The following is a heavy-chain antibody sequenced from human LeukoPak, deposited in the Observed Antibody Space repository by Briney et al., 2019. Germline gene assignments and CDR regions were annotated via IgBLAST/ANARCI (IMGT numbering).Heavy chain of an antibody. CDR2: ITVSRSAM. CDR1: GFTFSSHN. J-gene: IGHJ4*02. CDR3: ARDLGGGGVFDY. D-gene: IGHD3-16*01. Sequence: GGSRRLSCTASGFTFSSHNMNWVRQAPGKGLEWVSSITVSRSAMYYADSVKGRFTVSRDNAKNSLYLQMNGLRDEDTAVYYCARDLGGGGVFDYWGQGTLVTVSS. V-gene: IGHV3-48*02.